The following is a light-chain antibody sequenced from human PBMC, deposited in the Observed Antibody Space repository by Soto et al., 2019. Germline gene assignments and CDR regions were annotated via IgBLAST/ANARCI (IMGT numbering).Light chain of an antibody. CDR1: QSVSSN. Sequence: EIVMTQSPATLSVSPGERATLSCRASQSVSSNLAWYQQKPGQAPRLLIYGASTRATGIPARFSGGGSGTEFTLTISSLQSEDFAVYYCQQYNNWPSITFGQGTRLE. CDR2: GAS. V-gene: IGKV3-15*01. CDR3: QQYNNWPSIT. J-gene: IGKJ5*01.